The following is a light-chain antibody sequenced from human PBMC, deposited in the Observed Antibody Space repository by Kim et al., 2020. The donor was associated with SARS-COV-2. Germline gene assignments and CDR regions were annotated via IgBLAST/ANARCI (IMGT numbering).Light chain of an antibody. CDR1: SGHRNYA. J-gene: IGLJ3*02. Sequence: QPVLTQSPSASASLGDSVKLTCTLSSGHRNYAIAWHQQRPEKGPRYLMKVNSDGSHIKGDGVSDRFSGSSSGAERFLTISSLQSMDEADYYCQTWGDGFRVFGGGTKVTVL. CDR2: VNSDGSH. V-gene: IGLV4-69*01. CDR3: QTWGDGFRV.